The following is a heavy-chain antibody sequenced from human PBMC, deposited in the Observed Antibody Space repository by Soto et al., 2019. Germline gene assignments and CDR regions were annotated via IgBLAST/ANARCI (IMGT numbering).Heavy chain of an antibody. D-gene: IGHD6-13*01. V-gene: IGHV1-69*13. CDR3: GTGSTGTKFES. J-gene: IGHJ4*02. CDR2: IIPIFGPA. Sequence: SVKVSCKASGCTLSRSAISWVRQAPGQGLEWMGGIIPIFGPAIYAQKFRGRVSIIADESTRTAYMEMSSLRSDDTAVYYCGTGSTGTKFESWGQGTLVTVSS. CDR1: GCTLSRSA.